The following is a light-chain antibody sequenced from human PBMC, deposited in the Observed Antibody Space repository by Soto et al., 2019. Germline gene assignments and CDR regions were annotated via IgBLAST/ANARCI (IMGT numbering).Light chain of an antibody. Sequence: EIVLTESPGTLSLSPGERATISCRASQSVTSSNVAWYKQKPGQAPRLLIYGASTRATGIPARFSGSGSGTDFTLTISRLEPDDFAVYFCQQYDNLPYTFGQGTKLHFK. CDR1: QSVTSSN. CDR2: GAS. CDR3: QQYDNLPYT. V-gene: IGKV3-20*01. J-gene: IGKJ2*01.